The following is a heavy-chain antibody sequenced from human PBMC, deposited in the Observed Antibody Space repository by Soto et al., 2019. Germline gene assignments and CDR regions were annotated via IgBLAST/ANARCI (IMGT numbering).Heavy chain of an antibody. CDR2: IYYSGST. J-gene: IGHJ5*02. CDR3: ARSDSWFGANWFDP. CDR1: GGSISSYY. Sequence: QVQLQESGPGLVKPSETLSLTCTVSGGSISSYYWSWIRQPPGKGLEWIGYIYYSGSTNYNPSLKSRVTISVDTSKNQFSLKLSSVTAADTAVYYCARSDSWFGANWFDPWGQGTLVTVSS. D-gene: IGHD3-10*01. V-gene: IGHV4-59*08.